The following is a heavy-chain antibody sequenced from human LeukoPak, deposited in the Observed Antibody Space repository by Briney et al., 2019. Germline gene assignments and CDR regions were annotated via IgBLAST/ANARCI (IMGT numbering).Heavy chain of an antibody. D-gene: IGHD3-10*01. CDR3: ARDRDYGSGSYPGSDY. CDR1: GGTFSSYA. CDR2: IIPILGIA. J-gene: IGHJ4*02. Sequence: SVKVSCKASGGTFSSYAISWVRQAPGQGLEWMGRIIPILGIANYAQKFQGRVTITADKSTSTAYMELSSLRSEDTAVYYCARDRDYGSGSYPGSDYWGQGTLVTVSS. V-gene: IGHV1-69*04.